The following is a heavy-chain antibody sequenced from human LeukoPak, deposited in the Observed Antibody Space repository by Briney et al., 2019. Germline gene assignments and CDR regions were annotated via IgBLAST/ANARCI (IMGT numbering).Heavy chain of an antibody. Sequence: AASVKVSCKASGYTFTNYGISWVRQAPGQGLEWMGWISIYNGNTDYAQKLRGRVTMTTDTSTSTAYMELRSLRSDDTAVYYCARITYDFWSGYYMPDDPWGQETLVTVSS. CDR1: GYTFTNYG. D-gene: IGHD3-3*01. V-gene: IGHV1-18*01. CDR3: ARITYDFWSGYYMPDDP. J-gene: IGHJ5*02. CDR2: ISIYNGNT.